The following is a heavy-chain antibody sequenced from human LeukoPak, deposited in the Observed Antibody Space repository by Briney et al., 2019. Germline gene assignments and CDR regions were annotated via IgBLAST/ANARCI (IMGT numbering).Heavy chain of an antibody. V-gene: IGHV3-48*01. CDR2: ISSSSSTI. Sequence: GGSLRLSCAASGFTFSSYSMNWVRQAPGKGLEWVSYISSSSSTIYYADSVKGRFTISRDNAKNSLYLQMNSLRAEDTAVYYCASGGPRYDYSKIYWGQGTPVTVSS. D-gene: IGHD4-11*01. J-gene: IGHJ4*02. CDR3: ASGGPRYDYSKIY. CDR1: GFTFSSYS.